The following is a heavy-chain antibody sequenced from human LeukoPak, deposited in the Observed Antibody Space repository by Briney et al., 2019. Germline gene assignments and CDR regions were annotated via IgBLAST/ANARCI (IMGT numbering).Heavy chain of an antibody. CDR3: AKTIGGPVLEWLLGLIIDY. D-gene: IGHD3-3*01. CDR2: ISGIGGST. Sequence: PGGSLRLSCAASGFTFSSYAMSWVRQAPGKGLEWVSDISGIGGSTYYADSVKGRFTISRDNSKNTLYLQMNSLRAEDTAVYYCAKTIGGPVLEWLLGLIIDYWGQGTLVTVSS. CDR1: GFTFSSYA. J-gene: IGHJ4*02. V-gene: IGHV3-23*01.